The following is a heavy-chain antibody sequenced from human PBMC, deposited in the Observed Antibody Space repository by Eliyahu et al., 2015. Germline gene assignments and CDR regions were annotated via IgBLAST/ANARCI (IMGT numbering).Heavy chain of an antibody. Sequence: QVQLVQSGAEVKKPGASVKVXCKASGYTFTGYYMHWVRQAPGQGLEWMGWINPNSGGTNYAQKFQGRVTMTRDTSISTAYMELSRLRSDDTAVYYCARGGSRDGYNARFDYWGQGTLVTVSS. CDR2: INPNSGGT. CDR1: GYTFTGYY. V-gene: IGHV1-2*02. CDR3: ARGGSRDGYNARFDY. D-gene: IGHD5-24*01. J-gene: IGHJ4*02.